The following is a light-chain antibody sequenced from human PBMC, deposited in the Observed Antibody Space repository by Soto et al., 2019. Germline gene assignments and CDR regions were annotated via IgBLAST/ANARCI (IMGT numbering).Light chain of an antibody. J-gene: IGKJ3*01. CDR3: LQYGDLPPT. V-gene: IGKV1-33*01. CDR1: QHISTY. CDR2: DAS. Sequence: DIQMTQSPSSLSASVGDRVTITCQASQHISTYLNWFQQKPVEAPELLIYDASNLVPGVPSRFSGSGSRTDFTFTIGSLHPEDIATYYCLQYGDLPPTFGPGTKVDIK.